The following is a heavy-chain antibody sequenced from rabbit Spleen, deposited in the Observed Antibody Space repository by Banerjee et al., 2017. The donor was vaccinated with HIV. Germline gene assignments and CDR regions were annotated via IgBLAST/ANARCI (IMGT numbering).Heavy chain of an antibody. CDR3: ARDTATSFSTYGMDL. CDR2: FGAGSSGGT. Sequence: EESGGDLVQPEGSLTLTCTASGFSFSSNYWICWVRQAPGKGLEWIACFGAGSSGGTYYASWAKGRFTISKASSTTVTLQMTSLTAADTATYFCARDTATSFSTYGMDLWGPGTLVTVS. CDR1: GFSFSSNYW. D-gene: IGHD1-1*01. V-gene: IGHV1S45*01. J-gene: IGHJ6*01.